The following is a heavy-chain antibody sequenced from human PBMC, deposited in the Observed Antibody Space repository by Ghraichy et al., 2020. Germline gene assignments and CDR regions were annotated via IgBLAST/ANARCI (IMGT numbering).Heavy chain of an antibody. J-gene: IGHJ4*02. CDR2: IYYSGST. D-gene: IGHD3-3*01. CDR1: GGSISSYY. V-gene: IGHV4-59*01. Sequence: SETLSLTCTVSGGSISSYYWSWIRQPPGKGLEWIGYIYYSGSTNYNPSLKSRVTISVDTSKHQFSLKLSSVTAADPAVYYCARGRTSRVLRFLEWSFDYWGQGTLVTVSS. CDR3: ARGRTSRVLRFLEWSFDY.